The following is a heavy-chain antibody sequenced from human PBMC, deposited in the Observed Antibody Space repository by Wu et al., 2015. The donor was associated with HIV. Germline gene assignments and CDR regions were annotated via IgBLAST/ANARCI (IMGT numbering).Heavy chain of an antibody. CDR3: ARSHKWLQLRYHGIFDY. J-gene: IGHJ4*02. Sequence: QVQLVQSGAEVKKPGASVTVSCQGSQYTFTAYYLHWVRLAPGRGLEWLGWINPNTGGTKYAPKFQGRLTVTSDTSISTAFMELTRLTSDDTAMYFCARSHKWLQLRYHGIFDYWGQGTLVTVSS. CDR2: INPNTGGT. D-gene: IGHD5-24*01. CDR1: QYTFTAYY. V-gene: IGHV1-2*02.